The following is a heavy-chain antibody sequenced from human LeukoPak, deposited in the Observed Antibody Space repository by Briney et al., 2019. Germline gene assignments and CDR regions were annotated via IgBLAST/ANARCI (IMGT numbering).Heavy chain of an antibody. J-gene: IGHJ4*02. CDR3: AGSDTIFGVTYFDY. CDR1: GYSISSGYY. V-gene: IGHV4-38-2*01. Sequence: SETLSLTCAVSGYSISSGYYWGWIRQPPGKGLEWIGSIYHSGSTYYNPSLKSRVTISVDTSKSQFSLKLSSVTAADTAVYYCAGSDTIFGVTYFDYWGQGTLVTVSS. D-gene: IGHD3-3*01. CDR2: IYHSGST.